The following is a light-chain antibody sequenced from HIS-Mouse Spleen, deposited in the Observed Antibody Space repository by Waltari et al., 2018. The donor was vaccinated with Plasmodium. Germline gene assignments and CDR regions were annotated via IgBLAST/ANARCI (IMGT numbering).Light chain of an antibody. CDR3: QAWDSSTVV. CDR2: QDS. Sequence: SYELTQPPSVSVSPGQTASITCSGDKLGDKYACWYQQKPGQSPVLVIYQDSKRPSGIPERFPGANAGNTGTLTISGTQAMDEADYYCQAWDSSTVVFGGGTKLTVL. V-gene: IGLV3-1*01. J-gene: IGLJ2*01. CDR1: KLGDKY.